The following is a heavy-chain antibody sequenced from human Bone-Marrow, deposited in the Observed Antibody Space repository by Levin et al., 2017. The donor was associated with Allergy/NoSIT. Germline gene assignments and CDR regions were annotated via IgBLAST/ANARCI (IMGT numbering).Heavy chain of an antibody. CDR1: GFTFSTHA. Sequence: GESLKISCTASGFTFSTHAMSWVRQAPGKGLEWVSGISDSGGRTYYADSVKGRFTVSRDNAQNTLYLQMNSLRGDDTAVYYCAKDSGRGYCSGGTCYSGIDYFDSWGQGTLVTASS. CDR2: ISDSGGRT. V-gene: IGHV3-23*01. J-gene: IGHJ4*02. D-gene: IGHD2-15*01. CDR3: AKDSGRGYCSGGTCYSGIDYFDS.